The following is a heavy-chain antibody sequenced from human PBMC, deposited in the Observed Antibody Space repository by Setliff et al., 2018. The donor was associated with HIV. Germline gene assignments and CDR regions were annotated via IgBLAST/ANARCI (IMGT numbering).Heavy chain of an antibody. CDR2: TRFTGTFE. Sequence: GGSLRLSCAASGFTFSNVWMTWVRQAPGKGLEWVAFTRFTGTFEYYSDTVKGRFTISRDNTRNTIYLQMSSLRPEDTATYYCAKDDHGGYDLLFYFDSWGQGIPVTVSS. V-gene: IGHV3-30*02. CDR3: AKDDHGGYDLLFYFDS. CDR1: GFTFSNVW. D-gene: IGHD5-12*01. J-gene: IGHJ4*02.